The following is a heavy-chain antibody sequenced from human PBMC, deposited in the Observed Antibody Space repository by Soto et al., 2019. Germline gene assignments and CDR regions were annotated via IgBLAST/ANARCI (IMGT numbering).Heavy chain of an antibody. Sequence: GESVKISCKGSGYSVSSYWRGWVRQMTGKGLEWMGIIYPGDSDTRYSPSFQGQVTISADKSISTAYLQWSSLKASDTAMYYCARRPPEWSGGAFDIWGQGTMVTVSS. V-gene: IGHV5-51*01. D-gene: IGHD3-10*01. J-gene: IGHJ3*02. CDR3: ARRPPEWSGGAFDI. CDR1: GYSVSSYW. CDR2: IYPGDSDT.